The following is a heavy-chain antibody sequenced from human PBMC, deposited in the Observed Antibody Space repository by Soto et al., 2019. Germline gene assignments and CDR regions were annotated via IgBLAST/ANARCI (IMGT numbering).Heavy chain of an antibody. CDR1: GYTFTSYD. CDR2: MNPNSGNT. V-gene: IGHV1-8*01. D-gene: IGHD3-10*01. CDR3: VRWTRRGDHSGAMDF. Sequence: QVQLVQSGAEVKKPGASVRVSCNPSGYTFTSYDINWVRQATGQGLEWMGWMNPNSGNTGYAQKFQGRVSMTRNIAISTAYMELSSERSEDTAVYYCVRWTRRGDHSGAMDFWGQGTTVTVSS. J-gene: IGHJ6*02.